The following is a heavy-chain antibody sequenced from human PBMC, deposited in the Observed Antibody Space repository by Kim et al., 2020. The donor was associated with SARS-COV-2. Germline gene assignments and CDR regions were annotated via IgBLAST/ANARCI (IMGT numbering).Heavy chain of an antibody. J-gene: IGHJ4*02. Sequence: SETLSLTCTVSGDSLSSDYWSWNRQPAGKGLEWIGRTYTCGRTNYNPSLQSRVTMSVDMFKNQFSLKLSSVTAADTAVYHCASVLGHWGQGTLATASS. CDR3: ASVLGH. CDR1: GDSLSSDY. V-gene: IGHV4-4*07. CDR2: TYTCGRT.